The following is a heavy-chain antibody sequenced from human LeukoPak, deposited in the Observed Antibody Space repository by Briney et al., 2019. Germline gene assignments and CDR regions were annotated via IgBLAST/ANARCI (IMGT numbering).Heavy chain of an antibody. Sequence: ASVKVSCKASGYTFTSYGISWVRQAPGQGLEWMGWISAYNGNTNYAQKLQGRVTMTTDTSTSTAYMELRSLRSDDTAVYYCARARSAHHDYGDYVDYWGQGTLVTVSS. CDR2: ISAYNGNT. V-gene: IGHV1-18*01. J-gene: IGHJ4*02. CDR3: ARARSAHHDYGDYVDY. D-gene: IGHD4-17*01. CDR1: GYTFTSYG.